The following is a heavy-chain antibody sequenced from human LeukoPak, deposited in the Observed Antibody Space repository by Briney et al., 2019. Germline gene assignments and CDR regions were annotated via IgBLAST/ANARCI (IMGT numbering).Heavy chain of an antibody. CDR3: ARGKVSTYFDY. D-gene: IGHD5/OR15-5a*01. V-gene: IGHV3-7*01. Sequence: GGSMRLSCAASGFTFTSDWMSWVRPAPGKGLGWVANIQQDGSEKYYVDSVKGRFTISRDNAKNSLYLQMNSLRAEDTAVYYCARGKVSTYFDYWGQGTLVTVSS. J-gene: IGHJ4*02. CDR2: IQQDGSEK. CDR1: GFTFTSDW.